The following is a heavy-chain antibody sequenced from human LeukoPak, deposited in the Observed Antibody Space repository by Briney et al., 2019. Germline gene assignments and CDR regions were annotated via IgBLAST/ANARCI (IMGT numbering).Heavy chain of an antibody. V-gene: IGHV3-7*05. CDR2: IKQDGSEK. D-gene: IGHD2-2*02. CDR3: ARAQIVVVPGAIERGKFDY. Sequence: GGSLRLSCAASGFTFRSYWMSWVRQAPGKGLEWVANIKQDGSEKYYVDSVKGRFTISRDNAKNSLYLQMDSLRAEDTAVFYCARAQIVVVPGAIERGKFDYWGQGTLVTVSS. CDR1: GFTFRSYW. J-gene: IGHJ4*02.